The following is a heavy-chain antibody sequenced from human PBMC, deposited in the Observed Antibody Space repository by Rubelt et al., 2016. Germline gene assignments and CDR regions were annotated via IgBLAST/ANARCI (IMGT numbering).Heavy chain of an antibody. CDR3: ARRRTVPQNWFDP. J-gene: IGHJ5*02. Sequence: QQQLQESGPGLVKPSETLSLTCIVSGGSISGSSYYWGWIRQPPGQGLEWIASIFSSGSTSYSPSLKSRVTISVDTSKNQFALRLKSVTAADTAVYYCARRRTVPQNWFDPWGQGTLVTVSS. V-gene: IGHV4-39*01. CDR1: GGSISGSSYY. CDR2: IFSSGST. D-gene: IGHD4-17*01.